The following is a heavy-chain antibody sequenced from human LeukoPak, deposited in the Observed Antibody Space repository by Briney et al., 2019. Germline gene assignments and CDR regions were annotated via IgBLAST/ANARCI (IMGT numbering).Heavy chain of an antibody. D-gene: IGHD2-15*01. V-gene: IGHV3-30*03. CDR1: GFTFSSYG. CDR2: ISYDGSNK. CDR3: SSLLGYCSGGSCYYFDY. J-gene: IGHJ4*02. Sequence: GGSLRLSCAPSGFTFSSYGMHWVRQAPGKGLEWVAVISYDGSNKYYADSVKGRFTISRDNSKNTLYLHMNSLRAEDTAVYYCSSLLGYCSGGSCYYFDYCGQGTLVTVSS.